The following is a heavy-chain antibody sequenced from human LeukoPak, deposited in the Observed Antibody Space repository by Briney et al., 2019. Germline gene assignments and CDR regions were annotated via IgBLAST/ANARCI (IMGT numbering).Heavy chain of an antibody. V-gene: IGHV3-30*18. CDR2: ISYDGSNK. CDR3: AKDGGSSWYGLAY. J-gene: IGHJ4*02. Sequence: GGSLSLSCAASGFTFSSYGMHWVRQAPGKGLEWVAVISYDGSNKYYADSVKGRFTISRDNSKNTLYLQMNSLRAEDTAVYYCAKDGGSSWYGLAYWGQGTLVTVSS. CDR1: GFTFSSYG. D-gene: IGHD6-13*01.